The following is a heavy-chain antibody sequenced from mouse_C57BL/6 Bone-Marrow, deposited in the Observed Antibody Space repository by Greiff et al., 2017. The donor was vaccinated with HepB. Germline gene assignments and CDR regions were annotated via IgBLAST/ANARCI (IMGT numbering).Heavy chain of an antibody. V-gene: IGHV1-50*01. CDR2: IDPSDSYT. D-gene: IGHD2-1*01. CDR3: ARGYYGNFDY. Sequence: QVQLQQPGAELVKPGASVKLSCKASGYTFTSYWMQWVNQRPGQGLEWIGEIDPSDSYTNYNQKFKGKATLTVDTSSSTAYMQLSSLTSEDSAVYYCARGYYGNFDYWGQGTTLTVSS. J-gene: IGHJ2*01. CDR1: GYTFTSYW.